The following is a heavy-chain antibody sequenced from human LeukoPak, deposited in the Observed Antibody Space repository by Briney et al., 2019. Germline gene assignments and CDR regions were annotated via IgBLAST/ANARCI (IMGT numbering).Heavy chain of an antibody. D-gene: IGHD3-9*01. Sequence: GGSLRLSCAASGFTFSSYSMNWVRQAPGKGLEWVSVIYSGGSTYYADSVKGRFTISRDNSKNTLYLQMNSLRAEDTAVYYCARFEDSGWGQGTLVTVSS. CDR1: GFTFSSYS. CDR3: ARFEDSG. V-gene: IGHV3-66*01. J-gene: IGHJ4*02. CDR2: IYSGGST.